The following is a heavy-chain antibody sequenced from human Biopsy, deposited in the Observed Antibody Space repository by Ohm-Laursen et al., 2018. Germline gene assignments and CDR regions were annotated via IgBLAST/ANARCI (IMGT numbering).Heavy chain of an antibody. V-gene: IGHV4-59*01. D-gene: IGHD1-26*01. Sequence: GTLSLTCTVSGGSISRDYWAWIRQPPGKGLQWIGYTYYSGSTNYNPSLNSRATIAVDTSKNQFSLKLTSVTAADTAVYYCARVGVGAPSIDYFDSWGQGALVTVSS. CDR3: ARVGVGAPSIDYFDS. CDR1: GGSISRDY. J-gene: IGHJ4*02. CDR2: TYYSGST.